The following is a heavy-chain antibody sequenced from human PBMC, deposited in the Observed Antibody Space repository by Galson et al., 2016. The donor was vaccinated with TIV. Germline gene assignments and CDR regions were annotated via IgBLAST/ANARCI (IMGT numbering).Heavy chain of an antibody. D-gene: IGHD3-22*01. CDR1: GFTFSDYA. CDR3: ARDKAYDIGVVADY. Sequence: SLRLSCAASGFTFSDYAIHWVRQAPGKGLEWVAVISYDGSNKFYADSVKGRFTISRDNSNNTLYLQMKSLRPEDTAVYYCARDKAYDIGVVADYWGQGTLVTVSS. CDR2: ISYDGSNK. J-gene: IGHJ4*02. V-gene: IGHV3-30-3*01.